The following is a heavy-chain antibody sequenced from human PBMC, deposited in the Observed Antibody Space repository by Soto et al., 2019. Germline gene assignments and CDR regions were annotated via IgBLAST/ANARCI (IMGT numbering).Heavy chain of an antibody. CDR2: IIPILGIA. Sequence: ASVKVSCKASGGTFSSYTISWVRQAPGQGLEWMGRIIPILGIANYAQKFQGRVTITADKSTSTAYMELSSLRSEDTAVYFCARFSTLGKDYGVDVWGQGTTVTVSS. CDR1: GGTFSSYT. J-gene: IGHJ6*02. V-gene: IGHV1-69*02. CDR3: ARFSTLGKDYGVDV. D-gene: IGHD3-3*02.